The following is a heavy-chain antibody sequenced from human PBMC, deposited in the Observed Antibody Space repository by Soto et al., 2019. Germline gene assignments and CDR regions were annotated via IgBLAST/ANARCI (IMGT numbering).Heavy chain of an antibody. CDR2: IYYSGST. Sequence: SQTLPLTCTVAGGYISSYDWSWIRQPPGKGLEWIGYIYYSGSTNYNPSLKSRVTISVDTSKNQFSLKLSSVTAADTAVYYCASRRDDFWSGRYDAFDIWGQGTMVTVSS. V-gene: IGHV4-59*08. CDR3: ASRRDDFWSGRYDAFDI. CDR1: GGYISSYD. D-gene: IGHD3-3*01. J-gene: IGHJ3*02.